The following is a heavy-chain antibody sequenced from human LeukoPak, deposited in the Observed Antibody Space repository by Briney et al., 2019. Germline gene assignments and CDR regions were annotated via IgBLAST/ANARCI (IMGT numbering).Heavy chain of an antibody. J-gene: IGHJ4*02. D-gene: IGHD1-26*01. Sequence: GGSLTLSCAASGFTISSYGMNWIRQAPAEGQEWDSYISSSTGSTMYYADSVKGRFTISRDNAKNSLYLQMNSLTAADTAVYYCARDGGEWELSNWGQGTLVTVSS. CDR2: ISSSTGSTM. CDR3: ARDGGEWELSN. CDR1: GFTISSYG. V-gene: IGHV3-48*04.